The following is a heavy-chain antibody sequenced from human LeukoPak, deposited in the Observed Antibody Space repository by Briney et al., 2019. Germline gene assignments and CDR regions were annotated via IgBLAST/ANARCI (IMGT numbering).Heavy chain of an antibody. CDR1: GGSISSGDYY. CDR2: IYYSGST. CDR3: ARIRRDGYNYVY. V-gene: IGHV4-30-4*01. J-gene: IGHJ4*02. Sequence: SQTLSLTCTVSGGSISSGDYYWSWIRQLPGKGLEWIGYIYYSGSTYYNPSLKSRVTISVDTSKNQFSLKLSSVTAADTAVYYCARIRRDGYNYVYWGQGTLVTVSS. D-gene: IGHD5-24*01.